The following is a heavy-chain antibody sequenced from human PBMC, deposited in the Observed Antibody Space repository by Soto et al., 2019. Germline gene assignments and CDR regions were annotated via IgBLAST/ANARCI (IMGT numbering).Heavy chain of an antibody. J-gene: IGHJ6*02. CDR1: GYTFTSYD. CDR2: MDPNSGNT. D-gene: IGHD6-6*01. CDR3: AGSSIAALIPPDRTYYYYYYGMDV. V-gene: IGHV1-8*01. Sequence: ASVKVSCKASGYTFTSYDINWVRQATGQGLEWMGWMDPNSGNTGYAQKFQGRVTMTRNTSISTAYMELSSLRSEDTAVYYCAGSSIAALIPPDRTYYYYYYGMDVWGQGTTVTVPS.